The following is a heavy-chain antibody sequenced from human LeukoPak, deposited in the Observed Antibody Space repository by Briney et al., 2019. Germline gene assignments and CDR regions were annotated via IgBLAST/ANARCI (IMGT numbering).Heavy chain of an antibody. CDR3: ARDVEAVPGSDNWFDP. D-gene: IGHD6-19*01. CDR2: TYSDGST. CDR1: GGSPSGFY. V-gene: IGHV4-59*01. Sequence: SETLSLTCTVSGGSPSGFYWSWFRQSPRLGLEWIGLTYSDGSTMYNPSLTSRVTISVDTSKNQISLRLTSVTAADTAIYYCARDVEAVPGSDNWFDPWGQGTLVTVSS. J-gene: IGHJ5*02.